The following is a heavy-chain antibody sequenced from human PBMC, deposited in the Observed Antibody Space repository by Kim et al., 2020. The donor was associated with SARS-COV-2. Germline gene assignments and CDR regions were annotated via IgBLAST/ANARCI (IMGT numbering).Heavy chain of an antibody. CDR3: ARRGIAAAGKGFDP. CDR1: GGSISSSSYY. V-gene: IGHV4-39*01. J-gene: IGHJ5*02. D-gene: IGHD6-13*01. Sequence: SETLSLTCTVSGGSISSSSYYWGWIRQPPGKGLEWIGSIYYSGSTYYNPSLKSRVTISVDTSKNQFSLKLSSVTAADTAVYYCARRGIAAAGKGFDPWGQGTLVTVSS. CDR2: IYYSGST.